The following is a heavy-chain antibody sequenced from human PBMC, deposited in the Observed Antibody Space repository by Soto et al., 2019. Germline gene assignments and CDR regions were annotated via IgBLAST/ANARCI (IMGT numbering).Heavy chain of an antibody. CDR1: GFTFSSYE. D-gene: IGHD5-18*01. V-gene: IGHV3-48*03. Sequence: GGSLRLSCAASGFTFSSYEMNWVRQAPGKGLEWVSYISSSGSTIYYADSVKGRFTISRDNAKNPLYLQMNSLRAEDTAVYYCARAAYSYGYYYYGMDVWGQGTTVTVSS. CDR3: ARAAYSYGYYYYGMDV. J-gene: IGHJ6*02. CDR2: ISSSGSTI.